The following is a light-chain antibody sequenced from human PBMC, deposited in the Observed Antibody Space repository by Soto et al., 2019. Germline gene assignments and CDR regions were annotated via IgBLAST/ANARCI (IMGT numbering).Light chain of an antibody. CDR2: AAS. V-gene: IGKV1-12*01. CDR1: RDIGTW. J-gene: IGKJ3*01. CDR3: QQASVLPFT. Sequence: DIQMTQSPSSVSASVGDRVTITCRASRDIGTWLAWYQQIPGKAPKLLIFAASTLQNRVPSRFRGSGSGTDFTLTISGLQPEDFATYYCQQASVLPFTFGPGTKVDIK.